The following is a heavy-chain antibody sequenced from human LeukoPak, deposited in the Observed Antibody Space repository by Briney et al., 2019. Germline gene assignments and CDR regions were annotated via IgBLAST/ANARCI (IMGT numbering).Heavy chain of an antibody. J-gene: IGHJ4*02. D-gene: IGHD3-22*01. Sequence: PGGSLRLSCAASGFTFSSYEMNWVRPAPGKGLEWVSYISRSGSTIYYADSVKGRFTVSRDNAKNSLYLQMNSLRAEDTAVYYCARETWLLIGYWGQGTLVTVSS. CDR3: ARETWLLIGY. CDR2: ISRSGSTI. CDR1: GFTFSSYE. V-gene: IGHV3-48*03.